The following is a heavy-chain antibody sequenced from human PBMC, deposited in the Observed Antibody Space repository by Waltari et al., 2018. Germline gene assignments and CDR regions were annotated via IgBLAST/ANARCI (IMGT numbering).Heavy chain of an antibody. CDR2: LIPIFGTP. CDR3: SRRQIGGPLDP. V-gene: IGHV1-69*12. J-gene: IGHJ5*01. D-gene: IGHD1-1*01. CDR1: GDTFGRFA. Sequence: HVHLVQPGAAVTHPGSSVKVSSNAHGDTFGRFATAWVRQAPGQGLEWMGGLIPIFGTPNYAQEFQGRLTITADESANTVYMELGSLRPDDTAVYFCSRRQIGGPLDPWGQGTLVTVSS.